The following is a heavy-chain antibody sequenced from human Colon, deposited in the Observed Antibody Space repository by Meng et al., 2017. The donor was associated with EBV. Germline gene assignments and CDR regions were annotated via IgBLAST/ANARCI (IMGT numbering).Heavy chain of an antibody. J-gene: IGHJ4*02. CDR3: ARVPTTGYKDH. CDR2: VSHPGSA. CDR1: GVSLSGDV. Sequence: VRLQQLVAGILKASETLSLNCNVNGVSLSGDVWGWVRRPPGKGMEWIGEVSHPGSANYNPSLKSRVTISVEASEKQFSLRLTSVTAADSAVYYCARVPTTGYKDHWGQGTLVTVSS. V-gene: IGHV4-34*01. D-gene: IGHD3-9*01.